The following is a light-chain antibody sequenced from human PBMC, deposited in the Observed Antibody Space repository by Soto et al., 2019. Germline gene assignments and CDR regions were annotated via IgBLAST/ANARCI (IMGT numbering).Light chain of an antibody. CDR3: QEHGTSPPSWT. V-gene: IGKV3-20*01. CDR1: QSVTSNY. Sequence: ETVLTQSPGILSLSPGERATLFCRASQSVTSNYLAWYQQQPGQAPRLLIYGASSRATGIPDRLSGSGSGTDFTPTISRLEPEYFAVYYCQEHGTSPPSWTFGQGTKVEIK. J-gene: IGKJ1*01. CDR2: GAS.